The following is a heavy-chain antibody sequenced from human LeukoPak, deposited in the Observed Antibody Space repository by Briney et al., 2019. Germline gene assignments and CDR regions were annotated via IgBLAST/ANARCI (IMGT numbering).Heavy chain of an antibody. Sequence: ASVKGACKASGYTFSGYYLDWTRQAPGQGLQWVGWINPNSGDTHYAQMFQGRVTMTRDTSINTAYMELRRVRSDDTAVYYCAKSAQYSSAWFTGSFDYWGQGTLVTVSS. CDR1: GYTFSGYY. D-gene: IGHD6-13*01. CDR3: AKSAQYSSAWFTGSFDY. J-gene: IGHJ4*02. CDR2: INPNSGDT. V-gene: IGHV1-2*02.